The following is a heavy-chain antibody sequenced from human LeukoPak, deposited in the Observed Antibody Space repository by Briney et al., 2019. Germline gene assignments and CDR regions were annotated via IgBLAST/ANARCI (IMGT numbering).Heavy chain of an antibody. CDR1: GYTFTTNG. CDR3: AREAPPWDDAFDI. CDR2: MNPNSGNT. Sequence: ASVKVSCKASGYTFTTNGISWVRQAPGQGLEWMGWMNPNSGNTGYAQKFQGRVTITRNTSISTAYMELSSLRSEDTAVYYCAREAPPWDDAFDIWGQGTMVTVSS. J-gene: IGHJ3*02. D-gene: IGHD1-26*01. V-gene: IGHV1-8*03.